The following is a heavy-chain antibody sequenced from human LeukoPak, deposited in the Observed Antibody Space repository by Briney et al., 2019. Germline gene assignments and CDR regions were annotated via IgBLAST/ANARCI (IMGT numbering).Heavy chain of an antibody. V-gene: IGHV1-18*01. CDR1: GYTFTSYG. D-gene: IGHD3-3*01. Sequence: ASVKVSCKGSGYTFTSYGISWVRQAPGQGLEWMGWISAYNGNTNYAQKLQGRVTMTTDTSTSTAYMELRSLRSDDTAVYYCARDLMLGDFWSGYLDYWGQGTLVTVSS. CDR3: ARDLMLGDFWSGYLDY. CDR2: ISAYNGNT. J-gene: IGHJ4*02.